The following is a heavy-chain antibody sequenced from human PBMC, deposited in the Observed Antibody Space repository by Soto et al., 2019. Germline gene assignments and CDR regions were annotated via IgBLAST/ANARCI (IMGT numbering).Heavy chain of an antibody. Sequence: QVQLVQSGAEVKNPGASVKVSCKASGYNFTNYGVGWVRQAPGQGLEWMAWISGYNGDRNYAERVQGRITLTTDTSTSTAYIELRSLRSDDTAVYYCAREMTGRGGEYDYWGQGTLVTVCS. V-gene: IGHV1-18*01. CDR3: AREMTGRGGEYDY. D-gene: IGHD3-16*01. J-gene: IGHJ4*02. CDR1: GYNFTNYG. CDR2: ISGYNGDR.